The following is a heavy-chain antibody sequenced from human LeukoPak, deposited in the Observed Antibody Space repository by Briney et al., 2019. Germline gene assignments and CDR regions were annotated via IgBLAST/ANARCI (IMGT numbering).Heavy chain of an antibody. J-gene: IGHJ5*02. CDR1: GYTFTGYY. Sequence: VASVKVSRKASGYTFTGYYIHWVRQAPGQGLEWMGRINPNNGATNYAQKFQGRVTVTRDTSISIVYMELRRLRSDDTAVYYCARDLKYQLLLGWFDPWGQGSLVTVSS. CDR2: INPNNGAT. V-gene: IGHV1-2*06. CDR3: ARDLKYQLLLGWFDP. D-gene: IGHD2-21*01.